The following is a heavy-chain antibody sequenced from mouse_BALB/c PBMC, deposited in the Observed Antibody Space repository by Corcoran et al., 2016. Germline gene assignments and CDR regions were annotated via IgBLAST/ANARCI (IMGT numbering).Heavy chain of an antibody. J-gene: IGHJ2*01. CDR1: GYPFTTAG. Sequence: QIQLEQSGPELKKPGETVRISCTASGYPFTTAGMKWRQKMPGKGLKWIGWINTHSGVPKYAEDFTGRFAFSLETSASTAYLQISNLKNEDTATYFWARGNLDYWGQGTTLTVSS. V-gene: IGHV9-4*02. CDR2: INTHSGVP. CDR3: ARGNLDY.